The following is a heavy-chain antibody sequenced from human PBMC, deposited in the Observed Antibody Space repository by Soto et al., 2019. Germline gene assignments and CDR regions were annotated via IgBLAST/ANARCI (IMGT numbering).Heavy chain of an antibody. J-gene: IGHJ6*02. V-gene: IGHV4-31*03. Sequence: QVQLQESGPGLVKPSQTLSLTCTVSGGSLSSGGYYWSWIRQHPGKGLEWIGYIHYSGSTYYNPPLKSRVTISVDTSKNQFSLKLSSVTAADTAVYYCARVTLGDYDSHWGGMDVWGQGTTVTVSS. D-gene: IGHD3-22*01. CDR3: ARVTLGDYDSHWGGMDV. CDR2: IHYSGST. CDR1: GGSLSSGGYY.